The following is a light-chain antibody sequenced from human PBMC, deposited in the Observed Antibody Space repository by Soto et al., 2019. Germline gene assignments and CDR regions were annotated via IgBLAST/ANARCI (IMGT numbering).Light chain of an antibody. CDR1: SSNVESNS. V-gene: IGLV1-44*01. CDR2: SNN. Sequence: QLVLTQPPSASGAPGQRVVISCSGGSSNVESNSVNWYQHLPGSAPKLLIFSNNQRPSGVPDRLSGSKSGTSASLAIAGLQSDDEADYYCAAWDDSLSAYVFGSGTKVTVL. CDR3: AAWDDSLSAYV. J-gene: IGLJ1*01.